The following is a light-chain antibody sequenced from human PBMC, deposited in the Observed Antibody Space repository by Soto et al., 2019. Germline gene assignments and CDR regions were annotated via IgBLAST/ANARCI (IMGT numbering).Light chain of an antibody. CDR2: DAS. CDR1: QSVASNY. J-gene: IGKJ2*01. Sequence: EIVLTQSPGTLSLSPGERATLSCRASQSVASNYLAWYQQKPGQAPRLLIYDASSRATGIPDRFSGSGSGTDFTLSISRLETEDFAVYYCHQYGSSPPYAFGQGTRMEIK. V-gene: IGKV3-20*01. CDR3: HQYGSSPPYA.